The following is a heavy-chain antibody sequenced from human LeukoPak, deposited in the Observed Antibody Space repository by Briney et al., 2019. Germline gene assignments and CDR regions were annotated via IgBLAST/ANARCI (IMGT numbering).Heavy chain of an antibody. D-gene: IGHD6-19*01. Sequence: SENLSLTCAVYGGSFSGYYWSWIRQPPGKGLEWIGEINHSGSTNYNPSLKSRVTISVDTSKNQFSLKLSSVTAADTAVYYCARGLIAVAGLWDYWGQGTLVTVSS. CDR1: GGSFSGYY. CDR2: INHSGST. V-gene: IGHV4-34*01. J-gene: IGHJ4*02. CDR3: ARGLIAVAGLWDY.